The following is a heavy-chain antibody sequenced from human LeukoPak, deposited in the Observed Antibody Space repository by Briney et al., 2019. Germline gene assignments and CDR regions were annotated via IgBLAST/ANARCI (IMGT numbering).Heavy chain of an antibody. J-gene: IGHJ4*02. CDR3: SLYGDYVGVNY. D-gene: IGHD4-17*01. Sequence: GGSLRLSCAASGFTVSSNYMSWVRQAPGKGLEWVSAISGSGGSTYYADSVKGRFTISRDNSKNTLYLQMNSLRAEDTAVYYCSLYGDYVGVNYWGQGTLVTVSS. CDR2: ISGSGGST. V-gene: IGHV3-23*01. CDR1: GFTVSSNY.